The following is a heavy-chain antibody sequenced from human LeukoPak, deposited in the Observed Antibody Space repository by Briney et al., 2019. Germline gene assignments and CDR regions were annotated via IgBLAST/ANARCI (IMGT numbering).Heavy chain of an antibody. J-gene: IGHJ6*02. D-gene: IGHD6-19*01. CDR1: GGSISSYY. V-gene: IGHV4-59*01. CDR3: ARSIAVAGNYYYYYGMDV. Sequence: SETLSLTCAVYGGSISSYYWSWIRQPPGKGLEWIGYIYYSGSTNYNPSLKSRVTISVDTSKNQFSLKLSSVTAADTAVYYCARSIAVAGNYYYYYGMDVWGQGTTVTVSS. CDR2: IYYSGST.